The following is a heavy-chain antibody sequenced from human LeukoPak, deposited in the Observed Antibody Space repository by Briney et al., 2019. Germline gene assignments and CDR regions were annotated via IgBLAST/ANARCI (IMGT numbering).Heavy chain of an antibody. V-gene: IGHV5-51*01. CDR3: ARSSTYSPYYFDS. J-gene: IGHJ4*01. CDR2: IYPPDSDT. CDR1: GYLFRKNW. D-gene: IGHD2-2*01. Sequence: GESLKISCKASGYLFRKNWIGWVRQMPGKGLEWMGIIYPPDSDTRYGREFQGQVTISVDESINTAHLQWSSLKASDTAMYYCARSSTYSPYYFDSWGQGTLVTVSS.